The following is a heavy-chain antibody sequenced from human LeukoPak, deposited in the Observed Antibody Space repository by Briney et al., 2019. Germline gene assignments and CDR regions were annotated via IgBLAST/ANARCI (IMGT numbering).Heavy chain of an antibody. CDR2: ISGSGGST. CDR1: GFPFGGFA. V-gene: IGHV3-23*01. Sequence: GGSLRLSCPASGFPFGGFAMSGVRQAPGKGLEWFSAISGSGGSTYYADSVKGRFTISRDNSKNTLYLQMNSLRAEDTAVYYCAKDVGDRGAFDYWGQGTLVTVSS. D-gene: IGHD1-26*01. CDR3: AKDVGDRGAFDY. J-gene: IGHJ4*02.